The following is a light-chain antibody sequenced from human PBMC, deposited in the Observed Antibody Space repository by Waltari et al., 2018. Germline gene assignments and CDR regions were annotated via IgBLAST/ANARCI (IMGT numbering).Light chain of an antibody. Sequence: DIVMTQSPGSLTVSLGEMATIDCKYSQSVIYESNNRNLLALFQQKPGQPPKLLIYWASTRQSGVPERLSGSGSGTDFTLTISSLQAEDVAGYYCQQYYNSPPGFTFGPGTKVDIK. CDR2: WAS. CDR1: QSVIYESNNRNL. CDR3: QQYYNSPPGFT. J-gene: IGKJ3*01. V-gene: IGKV4-1*01.